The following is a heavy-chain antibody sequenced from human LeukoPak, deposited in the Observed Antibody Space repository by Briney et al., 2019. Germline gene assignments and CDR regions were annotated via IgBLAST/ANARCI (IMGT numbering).Heavy chain of an antibody. CDR2: INPNSGGT. Sequence: ASVKVSCKAPGYTFTGYYMHWVRQAPGQGLEWMGWINPNSGGTNYAQKFQGRVTMTRDTSISTAYMELSRLRSDDTAVYYCARCIAVAGTFDYWGQGTLVTVSS. CDR3: ARCIAVAGTFDY. J-gene: IGHJ4*02. D-gene: IGHD6-19*01. V-gene: IGHV1-2*02. CDR1: GYTFTGYY.